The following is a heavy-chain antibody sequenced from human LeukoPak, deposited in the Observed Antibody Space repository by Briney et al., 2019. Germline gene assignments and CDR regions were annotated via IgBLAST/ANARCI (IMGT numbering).Heavy chain of an antibody. CDR2: IYYSGST. J-gene: IGHJ4*02. CDR3: ARWGSGTSPFDD. D-gene: IGHD3-16*01. Sequence: SETLSLTCTVSGGSISGSTYYWGWIRQTPGKGLEWIGSIYYSGSTYYNPSLKSQVTISVDTSKNQFSLKLSSLTAADTAVYFCARWGSGTSPFDDWGQGTLVTVSS. CDR1: GGSISGSTYY. V-gene: IGHV4-39*07.